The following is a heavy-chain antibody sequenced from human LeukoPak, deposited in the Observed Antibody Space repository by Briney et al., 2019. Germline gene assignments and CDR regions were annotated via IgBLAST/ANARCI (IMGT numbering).Heavy chain of an antibody. CDR2: INHSGST. D-gene: IGHD3-10*01. J-gene: IGHJ4*02. V-gene: IGHV4-34*01. Sequence: SETLSLTCAVYGGSFSGYYWSWIRQPPGKGLEWIGEINHSGSTNYNPSLKSRVTISVDTSKNQFSLKLSSVTAADTAVYYCARAYYYGSGSSPIDYWGQGTLVTVSS. CDR1: GGSFSGYY. CDR3: ARAYYYGSGSSPIDY.